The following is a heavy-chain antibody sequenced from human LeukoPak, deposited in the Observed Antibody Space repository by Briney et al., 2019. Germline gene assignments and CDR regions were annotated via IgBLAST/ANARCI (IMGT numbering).Heavy chain of an antibody. CDR1: GGSISSSNW. V-gene: IGHV4-4*02. J-gene: IGHJ3*02. CDR3: ATSRNSSSWRGDAFDI. CDR2: IYHSGST. Sequence: SGTLSLTCAVSGGSISSSNWWSWVRQPPGKGLEWIGEIYHSGSTNYNPSLKSRVTISVDKSKNQFSLKLSSVTAADTAVYYCATSRNSSSWRGDAFDIWGQGTMVTVSS. D-gene: IGHD6-13*01.